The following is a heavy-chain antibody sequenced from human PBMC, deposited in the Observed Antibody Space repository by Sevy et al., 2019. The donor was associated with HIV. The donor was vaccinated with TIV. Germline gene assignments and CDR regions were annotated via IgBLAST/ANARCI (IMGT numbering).Heavy chain of an antibody. Sequence: ASVKVSCKASGYSFTGYFIHWVRQAPGQGLEWMGWINPSSGGTMSVQKFHDKVTMTRDTSINTAYLELSRLRSDDTAVYYCARELDDFWSGYQFWGQGTLVTVSS. D-gene: IGHD3-3*01. CDR3: ARELDDFWSGYQF. V-gene: IGHV1-2*02. J-gene: IGHJ4*02. CDR2: INPSSGGT. CDR1: GYSFTGYF.